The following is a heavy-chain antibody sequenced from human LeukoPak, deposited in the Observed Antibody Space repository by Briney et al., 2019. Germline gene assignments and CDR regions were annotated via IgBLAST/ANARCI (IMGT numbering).Heavy chain of an antibody. CDR3: ATARYCSGGSCLFDY. J-gene: IGHJ4*02. CDR2: ISGSGDST. D-gene: IGHD2-15*01. CDR1: GFTFSSYA. V-gene: IGHV3-23*01. Sequence: GGSLRLSCAASGFTFSSYAMSWVRQAPGKGLEWVSAISGSGDSTYYADSVKGRFTISRDNSKNTLYLQMNSLRAEDTAVYYCATARYCSGGSCLFDYWGQGTLVTVSS.